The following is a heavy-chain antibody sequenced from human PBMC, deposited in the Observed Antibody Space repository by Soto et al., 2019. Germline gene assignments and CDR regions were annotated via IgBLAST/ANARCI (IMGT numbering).Heavy chain of an antibody. CDR3: ARRHVEGAFDI. CDR2: IYYSGST. CDR1: GGSISSSSYY. Sequence: QLPLQESGPGLVKPSETLSLTCTVSGGSISSSSYYWGWIRQPPGKGLEWIGSIYYSGSTYYNPSLKSRVTISVDTSKNQFSLKLSSVTAADTAVYYCARRHVEGAFDIWGQGTMVTVSS. V-gene: IGHV4-39*01. J-gene: IGHJ3*02. D-gene: IGHD2-21*01.